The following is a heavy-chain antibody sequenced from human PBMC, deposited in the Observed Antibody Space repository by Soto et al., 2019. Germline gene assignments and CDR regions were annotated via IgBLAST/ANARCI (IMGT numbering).Heavy chain of an antibody. V-gene: IGHV1-69*06. CDR3: ARGGALSTSWYWGDGLVS. D-gene: IGHD6-13*01. J-gene: IGHJ4*02. CDR2: IIPVIGTP. Sequence: QVQLEHSGSEVKKSGSSVKVSCKASGYSFSSHAITWVRQAPGQGLEWMGGIIPVIGTPSYAQKIQGRVTIYADKCENKSYLELRRLRSEDTAVYYCARGGALSTSWYWGDGLVSWGQGTQVTVSS. CDR1: GYSFSSHA.